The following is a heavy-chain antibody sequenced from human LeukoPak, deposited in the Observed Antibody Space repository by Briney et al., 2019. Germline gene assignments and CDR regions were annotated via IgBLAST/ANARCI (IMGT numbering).Heavy chain of an antibody. CDR1: GFTFSSYA. CDR2: ISYDGSNK. CDR3: ARDSGYDLVTFDP. Sequence: GGSLRLSCAASGFTFSSYAMHWVRQAPGKGLEWVAVISYDGSNKYYADSVKGRFTISRDNAKNSLYLQMNSLRAEDTAVYYCARDSGYDLVTFDPWGQGTLVTVSS. V-gene: IGHV3-30*04. D-gene: IGHD5-12*01. J-gene: IGHJ5*02.